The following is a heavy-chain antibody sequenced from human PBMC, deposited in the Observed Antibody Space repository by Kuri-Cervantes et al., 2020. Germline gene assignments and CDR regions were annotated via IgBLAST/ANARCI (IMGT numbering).Heavy chain of an antibody. D-gene: IGHD1-26*01. CDR3: ARESGSGSPY. CDR2: ISYDGSNK. CDR1: GFTFSSYA. V-gene: IGHV3-30*01. J-gene: IGHJ4*02. Sequence: GGSLRLSCAASGFTFSSYAMHWVRQAPGKGLEWVAVISYDGSNKYYADSVKGRFTISRDNSKNMLYLQMNNLRAEDTALYHCARESGSGSPYWGQGTLVTVSS.